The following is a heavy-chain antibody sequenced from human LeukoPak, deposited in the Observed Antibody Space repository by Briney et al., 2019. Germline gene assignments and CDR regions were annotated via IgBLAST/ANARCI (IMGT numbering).Heavy chain of an antibody. CDR1: GGSINSGSYY. J-gene: IGHJ6*03. V-gene: IGHV4-61*02. Sequence: SETLSLTCSVSGGSINSGSYYWTWIRQPAGKGLEWIGRIYTSGSTNYNSSLKSRVTISVDTSKNQFSLKLSSVTAADTAVYYCARAYYYDSSGYYLPGNYYYYYMDVWGKGTTVTISS. CDR3: ARAYYYDSSGYYLPGNYYYYYMDV. CDR2: IYTSGST. D-gene: IGHD3-22*01.